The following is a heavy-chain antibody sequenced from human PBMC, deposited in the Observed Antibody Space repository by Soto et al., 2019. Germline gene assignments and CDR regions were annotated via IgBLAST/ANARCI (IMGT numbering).Heavy chain of an antibody. Sequence: QVQLVQSGAEVKKPGASVKVTCKASGYTFTSSGISWVRQAPGQGLEWMGWISAYNGNTKDAQKLQGRVTMTTDTSTSTAYMELTGLRSDDTAVYYFAREPNYFDYWGQGTLVTVSS. V-gene: IGHV1-18*01. CDR1: GYTFTSSG. CDR3: AREPNYFDY. J-gene: IGHJ4*02. CDR2: ISAYNGNT.